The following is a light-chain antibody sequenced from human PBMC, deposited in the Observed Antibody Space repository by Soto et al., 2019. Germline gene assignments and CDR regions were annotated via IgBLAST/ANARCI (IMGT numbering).Light chain of an antibody. CDR3: LQHKNYPRA. CDR1: QDIGKD. J-gene: IGKJ1*01. Sequence: DIQMTQSPSSLSASVGDRVTITCRASQDIGKDLGWYQQRPGKAPKRLIYAASSLQSGVPSRFSGSGSGTEFILTISSLQPEDFVTYYCLQHKNYPRAFGQGTKVEIK. CDR2: AAS. V-gene: IGKV1-17*01.